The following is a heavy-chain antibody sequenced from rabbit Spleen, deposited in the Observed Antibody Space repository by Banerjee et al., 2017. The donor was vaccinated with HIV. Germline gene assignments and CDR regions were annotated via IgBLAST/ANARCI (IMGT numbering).Heavy chain of an antibody. J-gene: IGHJ6*01. CDR3: ARDTSSSFSSYGMDL. CDR1: GFSFSDRDV. V-gene: IGHV1S45*01. CDR2: INASTGKP. D-gene: IGHD1-1*01. Sequence: QEQLVESGGGLVQPEGSLTLTCKASGFSFSDRDVMCWVRQAPGKGLQWVACINASTGKPVYATWASGRFTISRTSSTTVTLQMTSLTAADTATYFCARDTSSSFSSYGMDLWGQGTLVTVS.